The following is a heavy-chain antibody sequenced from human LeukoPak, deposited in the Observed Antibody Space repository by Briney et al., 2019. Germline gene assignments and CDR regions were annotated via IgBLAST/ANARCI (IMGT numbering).Heavy chain of an antibody. V-gene: IGHV1-69*13. Sequence: ASVKVSCTASGGTFSSYAISWVRQAPGQGLEWMGGIIPIFGTANYAQKFQGRVTITADESTSTAYMELSSLRSEDTAVYYCAREGIAARYFDYWGQGTLVTVSS. CDR3: AREGIAARYFDY. J-gene: IGHJ4*02. D-gene: IGHD6-6*01. CDR1: GGTFSSYA. CDR2: IIPIFGTA.